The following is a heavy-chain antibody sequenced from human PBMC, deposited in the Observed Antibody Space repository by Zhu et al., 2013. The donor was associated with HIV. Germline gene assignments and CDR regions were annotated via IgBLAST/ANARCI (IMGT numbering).Heavy chain of an antibody. CDR1: GYTFSNYG. CDR2: ISAYNGNT. Sequence: QVQVVQSGAEVKKPGASVKISCKASGYTFSNYGISWVRQAPGQGPEWMGWISAYNGNTNYAQKFQGRVTMTTDTSTSTAYMDLRSLRSDDTAVYYCARGRNVVVVAATGAFDVWGQGTMVTSLQ. J-gene: IGHJ3*01. V-gene: IGHV1-18*01. D-gene: IGHD2-15*01. CDR3: ARGRNVVVVAATGAFDV.